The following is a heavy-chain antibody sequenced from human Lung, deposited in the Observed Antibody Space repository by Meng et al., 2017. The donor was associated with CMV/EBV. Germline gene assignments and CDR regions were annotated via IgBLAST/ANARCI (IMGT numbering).Heavy chain of an antibody. CDR2: MNPHSGNT. V-gene: IGHV1-8*01. CDR1: FTTYD. D-gene: IGHD2-21*02. Sequence: FTTYDINWVRRATGQGLEWVGWMNPHSGNTGYTQKFQGRVTMTRSTSITTAYMELSNLTSEDTGVYYCARHVLGGDFGPGRGWLDPWGQGTLVTVSS. J-gene: IGHJ5*02. CDR3: ARHVLGGDFGPGRGWLDP.